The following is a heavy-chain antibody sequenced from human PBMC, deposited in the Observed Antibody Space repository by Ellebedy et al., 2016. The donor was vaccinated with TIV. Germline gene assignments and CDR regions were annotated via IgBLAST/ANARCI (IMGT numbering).Heavy chain of an antibody. Sequence: NLQGRVTMTTDTSTSTLYMELSSLRSEDTAVYYCARSTVRGKYYFDYWGQGTLVTVSS. V-gene: IGHV1-18*01. J-gene: IGHJ4*02. D-gene: IGHD3-10*01. CDR3: ARSTVRGKYYFDY.